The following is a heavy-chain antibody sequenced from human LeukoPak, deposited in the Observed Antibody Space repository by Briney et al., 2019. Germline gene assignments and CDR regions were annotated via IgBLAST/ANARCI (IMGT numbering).Heavy chain of an antibody. CDR2: IYFSGST. CDR1: GGSVSSYY. J-gene: IGHJ4*02. Sequence: SETLSLTCTVSGGSVSSYYWSWIRQFPGKGLEWIGYIYFSGSTSYNPSLESRVTISLDTSQNQFSLKLSSVTAADTAVYFCARGGYTTAYHYFDYWGQGTLVTVSS. D-gene: IGHD3-16*01. CDR3: ARGGYTTAYHYFDY. V-gene: IGHV4-59*08.